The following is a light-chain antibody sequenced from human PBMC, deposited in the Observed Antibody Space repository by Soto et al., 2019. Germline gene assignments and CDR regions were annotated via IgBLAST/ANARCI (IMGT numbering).Light chain of an antibody. Sequence: QAVVTQPPSASGTPGQGATIPCSESDSNIASNSVNWYQQLPGTAPKLLMYNNNQRPSGVPDRFSGSKSGPSASLAISGLQSEDEADYYCATWDNSLNGVVFGGGTKVTVL. V-gene: IGLV1-44*01. CDR3: ATWDNSLNGVV. J-gene: IGLJ3*02. CDR2: NNN. CDR1: DSNIASNS.